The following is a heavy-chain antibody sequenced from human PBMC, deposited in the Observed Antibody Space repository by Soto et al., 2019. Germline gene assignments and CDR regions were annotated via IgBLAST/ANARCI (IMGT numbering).Heavy chain of an antibody. V-gene: IGHV4-39*01. Sequence: SETLSLTCTVSGGSISSSNYYWGWIRQPPGKGLEWIGSIYYGGSTYYNPSRKTRVTISVDTSKNQFSLKLNSVTAADTVFYYCAKQRGGGRGALDIWAKGTMVTVSS. CDR3: AKQRGGGRGALDI. CDR2: IYYGGST. D-gene: IGHD3-16*01. J-gene: IGHJ3*02. CDR1: GGSISSSNYY.